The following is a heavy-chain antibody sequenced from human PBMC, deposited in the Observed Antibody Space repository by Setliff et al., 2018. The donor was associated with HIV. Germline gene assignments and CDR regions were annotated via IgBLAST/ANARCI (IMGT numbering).Heavy chain of an antibody. CDR3: ARELRCAEY. CDR1: GFTFSSYG. Sequence: GGSLRLSCAASGFTFSSYGMHWVRQAPGKGLEWVALIWSDETTKYYGESVTGRFTISRDNAQNSLYLQMDSLKTEDTAVYYCARELRCAEYWGQGTLVTVSS. D-gene: IGHD4-17*01. J-gene: IGHJ4*02. CDR2: IWSDETTK. V-gene: IGHV3-33*08.